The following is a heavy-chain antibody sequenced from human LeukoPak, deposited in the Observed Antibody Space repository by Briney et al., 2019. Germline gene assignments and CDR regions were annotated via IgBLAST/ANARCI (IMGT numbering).Heavy chain of an antibody. D-gene: IGHD4-17*01. Sequence: GGSLRLSCAASGFTVSSNYMSWVRQAPGKGLEWVSVIYSGGSTYYADSVKGRFTISRDNSKDTVYLQMNSLRAEDTAVYYCARRAAAGDYDYWGQGTLVTVSS. V-gene: IGHV3-66*01. CDR1: GFTVSSNY. CDR3: ARRAAAGDYDY. J-gene: IGHJ4*02. CDR2: IYSGGST.